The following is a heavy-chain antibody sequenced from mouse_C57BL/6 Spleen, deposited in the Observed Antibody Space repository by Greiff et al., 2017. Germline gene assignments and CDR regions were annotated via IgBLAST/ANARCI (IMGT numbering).Heavy chain of an antibody. CDR1: GYAFSSYW. J-gene: IGHJ1*03. CDR3: AREKGWYFDV. Sequence: VQLQQSGAELVKPGASVKISCKASGYAFSSYWMNWVKRRPGKGLEWIGQIYPGDGDTNYNGKFKGKATLTADKSSSTAYMQLSSLTSEDSAVYFCAREKGWYFDVWGTGTTVTVSS. V-gene: IGHV1-80*01. CDR2: IYPGDGDT.